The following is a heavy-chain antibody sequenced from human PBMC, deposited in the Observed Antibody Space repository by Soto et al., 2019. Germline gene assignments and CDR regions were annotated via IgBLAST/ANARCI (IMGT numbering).Heavy chain of an antibody. D-gene: IGHD1-26*01. CDR3: ASLGSYLYYFDY. Sequence: SESLSLTCTVSGGSISSYYWSWTRQPPGKGLEWIGYIYYSGSTNYNPSLKSRVTIPVDTSKNQFSLKLSSVTAADTAVYYCASLGSYLYYFDYWGQGTLVTVSS. CDR1: GGSISSYY. J-gene: IGHJ4*02. CDR2: IYYSGST. V-gene: IGHV4-59*01.